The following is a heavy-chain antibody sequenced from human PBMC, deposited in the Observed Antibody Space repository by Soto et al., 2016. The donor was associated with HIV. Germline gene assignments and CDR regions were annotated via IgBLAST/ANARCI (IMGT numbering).Heavy chain of an antibody. J-gene: IGHJ3*02. V-gene: IGHV1-2*02. CDR1: GYTFTGYY. CDR3: ARALRYSSSSTGFDI. D-gene: IGHD6-13*01. Sequence: QVQLVQSGAEVKKPGASVKVSCQTSGYTFTGYYMHWVRQAPGQGLEWMGWINPNSGGTNFAQKFQGRVTMTRDTSISTAYMELSRLRSDDTAVYYCARALRYSSSSTGFDIWGQGTVVTVSS. CDR2: INPNSGGT.